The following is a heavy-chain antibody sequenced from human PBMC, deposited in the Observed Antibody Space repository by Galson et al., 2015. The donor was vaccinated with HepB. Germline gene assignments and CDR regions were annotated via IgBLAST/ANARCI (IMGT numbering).Heavy chain of an antibody. Sequence: SLRLSCAASGFTFGDYAMSWFRQAPGKGLEWVGFIRSKAYGGTTEYAASVKGRFTISRDDSKSIAYLQMNSLKTEDTAVYYCTRDLRIQLWYVYDYWGQGTLVTVSS. CDR3: TRDLRIQLWYVYDY. CDR2: IRSKAYGGTT. CDR1: GFTFGDYA. D-gene: IGHD5-18*01. J-gene: IGHJ4*02. V-gene: IGHV3-49*03.